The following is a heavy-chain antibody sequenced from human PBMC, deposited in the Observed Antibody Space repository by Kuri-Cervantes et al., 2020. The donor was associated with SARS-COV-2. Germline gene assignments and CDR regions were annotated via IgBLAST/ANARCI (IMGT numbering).Heavy chain of an antibody. CDR2: IKQDGSEK. CDR3: ARGGTSYGDYSDY. J-gene: IGHJ4*02. D-gene: IGHD4-17*01. CDR1: GFTFSTYW. V-gene: IGHV3-7*01. Sequence: GGSLRLSCAASGFTFSTYWMTWVRQAPGEGLEWVANIKQDGSEKYYVDSVRGRFAISRDNAKNSLDLQMNNLRAEDTALYYCARGGTSYGDYSDYWGQGTLVTVSS.